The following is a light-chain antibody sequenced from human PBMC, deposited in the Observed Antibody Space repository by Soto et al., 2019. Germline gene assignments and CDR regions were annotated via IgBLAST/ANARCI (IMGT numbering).Light chain of an antibody. CDR3: QQYGDSVT. CDR2: ATS. V-gene: IGKV3-20*01. CDR1: QSVSTTY. Sequence: EIVLTQSPGTLSLSPGERATLSCRASQSVSTTYFAWFQQKPGQAPRLLIYATSNRATDIPGRFSGSGSGXXFTLTISRLEPEDFAVYFCQQYGDSVTFGGGTKVDIK. J-gene: IGKJ4*01.